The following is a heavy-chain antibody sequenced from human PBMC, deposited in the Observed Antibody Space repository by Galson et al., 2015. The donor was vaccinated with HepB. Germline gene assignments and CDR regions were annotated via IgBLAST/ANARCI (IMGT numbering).Heavy chain of an antibody. CDR3: ARGRRYSYGNYIDY. J-gene: IGHJ4*02. CDR1: GGSFSGCY. Sequence: SETLSLTCAVYGGSFSGCYWSWIRQPPGKGLEWIGEINHSGSTNYNPSLKSRVTISVDTSKNQFSLKLSSVTAADTAVYYCARGRRYSYGNYIDYWGQGTLVTVSS. D-gene: IGHD5-18*01. V-gene: IGHV4-34*01. CDR2: INHSGST.